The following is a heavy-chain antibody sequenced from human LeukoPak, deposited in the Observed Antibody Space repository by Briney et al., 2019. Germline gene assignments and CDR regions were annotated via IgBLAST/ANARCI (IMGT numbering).Heavy chain of an antibody. CDR3: ARVSLPANYASSGYYPFDY. CDR1: GGSISSYY. J-gene: IGHJ4*02. Sequence: SETLSLTCTVSGGSISSYYWSWIRQPPGKGLEWFGYIYYSGSTSYNPSLKSRVTISVDTSKNQFSLKLSSVTAADTAVYYCARVSLPANYASSGYYPFDYWGQGTLVTVSS. CDR2: IYYSGST. D-gene: IGHD3-22*01. V-gene: IGHV4-59*01.